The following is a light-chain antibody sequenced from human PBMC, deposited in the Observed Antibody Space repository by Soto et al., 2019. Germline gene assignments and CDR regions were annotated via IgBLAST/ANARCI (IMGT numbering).Light chain of an antibody. V-gene: IGKV3-20*01. Sequence: EIVLTKSPCTLSLSRGERATLSCRASQSVSCSSLDWYQQNPGQAPSLLIYGPYSMATGIPARFSGSGSGTDFTLTISRLQPENFTVYYCQQYGRSPFTFGPGTKVAIK. CDR3: QQYGRSPFT. CDR1: QSVSCSS. CDR2: GPY. J-gene: IGKJ3*01.